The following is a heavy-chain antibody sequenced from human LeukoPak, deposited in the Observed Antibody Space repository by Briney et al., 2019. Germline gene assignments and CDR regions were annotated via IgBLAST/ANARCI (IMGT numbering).Heavy chain of an antibody. CDR2: ITSSSTTI. D-gene: IGHD3-9*01. CDR1: GFTFSTYS. Sequence: SGGSLRLSCAASGFTFSTYSMNWVRQAPGKGLEWVSYITSSSTTIYYADSVKGRFTISRDNSKNTLYLQMNSLRAEDTAVYYCARSTSSEYDIYHFDYWGQGTLVTVSS. V-gene: IGHV3-48*01. J-gene: IGHJ4*02. CDR3: ARSTSSEYDIYHFDY.